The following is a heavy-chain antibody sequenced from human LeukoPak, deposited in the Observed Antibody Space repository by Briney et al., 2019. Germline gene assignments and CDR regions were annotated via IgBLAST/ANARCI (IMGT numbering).Heavy chain of an antibody. CDR2: IIPIFGTA. CDR1: GGTFSSYA. D-gene: IGHD1-26*01. V-gene: IGHV1-69*13. Sequence: SVKVSCKASGGTFSSYAISWVRQAPGQGLEWMGGIIPIFGTANYAQKFQGRVTITADESTSTAYMELSSLRSDDTAVYYCARDARGGSYYPYYFDYWGQGTLVTVSS. J-gene: IGHJ4*02. CDR3: ARDARGGSYYPYYFDY.